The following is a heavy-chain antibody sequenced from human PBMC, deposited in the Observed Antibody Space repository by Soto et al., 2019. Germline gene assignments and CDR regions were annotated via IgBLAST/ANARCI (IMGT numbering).Heavy chain of an antibody. CDR3: ARIYCSGVRCFPNWVDP. D-gene: IGHD2-15*01. CDR2: ITPISGTP. J-gene: IGHJ5*02. Sequence: QVQLVQSGSEVKKPGSSVKVSCKASGGFFSSDAISWVRQAPGQGLEWLGGITPISGTPKYAQKFQGRVTSGADESTSTAYMYLSGLRFADTAIYYCARIYCSGVRCFPNWVDPWGQGTLVTVSS. V-gene: IGHV1-69*12. CDR1: GGFFSSDA.